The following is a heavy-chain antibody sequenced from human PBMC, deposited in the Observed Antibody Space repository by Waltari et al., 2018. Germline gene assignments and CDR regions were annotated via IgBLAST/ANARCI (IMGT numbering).Heavy chain of an antibody. J-gene: IGHJ4*02. CDR2: INADNGSR. D-gene: IGHD3-16*01. CDR3: ARGPLGGFHAGDYFDH. V-gene: IGHV1-3*01. Sequence: QVQLVQSGAEVKKPGASVKISCQASGFPFPNFAIHWVRQAPGQRPEWMGWINADNGSRKYSQKFQDRVTITRDTSANTASLALSSLRSEDSATYFCARGPLGGFHAGDYFDHWGQGTLVTVSS. CDR1: GFPFPNFA.